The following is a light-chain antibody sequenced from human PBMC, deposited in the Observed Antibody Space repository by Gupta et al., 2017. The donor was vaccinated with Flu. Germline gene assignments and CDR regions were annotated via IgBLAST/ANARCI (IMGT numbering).Light chain of an antibody. J-gene: IGKJ2*03. V-gene: IGKV4-1*01. CDR2: WAS. CDR1: QSVLYSSNNKNY. Sequence: DIVMTQSPASLAVSLGERATINCKSSQSVLYSSNNKNYLAWYQQKPGQPPKLLIYWASTRESGVPDRFSGSGSGTDFTLTISILQAEDVAVYYCHQDDSTPYSFGQGTKMEIK. CDR3: HQDDSTPYS.